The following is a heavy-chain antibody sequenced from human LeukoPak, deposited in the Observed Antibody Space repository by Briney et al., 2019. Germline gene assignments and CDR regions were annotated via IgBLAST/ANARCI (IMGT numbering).Heavy chain of an antibody. D-gene: IGHD6-6*01. CDR3: AKASSSSSGRNWFDP. V-gene: IGHV3-23*01. J-gene: IGHJ5*02. CDR1: GFTVSSSA. Sequence: GGSLRLSCAASGFTVSSSAMSWVRQAPGKGLGWVLAISGSGGSTSHADSVKGRFTITRDNSKNTLYLQMNSLRAEDTAVYYCAKASSSSSGRNWFDPWGQGTLVTVSS. CDR2: ISGSGGST.